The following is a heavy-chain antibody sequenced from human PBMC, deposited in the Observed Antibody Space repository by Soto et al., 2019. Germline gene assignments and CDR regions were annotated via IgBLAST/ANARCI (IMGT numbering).Heavy chain of an antibody. D-gene: IGHD3-10*01. J-gene: IGHJ4*02. Sequence: EVQLVESGGGLVQPGESLRLSCAASGFTFGTYSMHWVRQAPGKGLEWVSYISSSSGTIYYADSLKGRFTISRDNAKNSLYLQMSSLRADDTAVYYCARDRGTCSLVDYWGQGTLVTVSS. V-gene: IGHV3-48*01. CDR2: ISSSSGTI. CDR3: ARDRGTCSLVDY. CDR1: GFTFGTYS.